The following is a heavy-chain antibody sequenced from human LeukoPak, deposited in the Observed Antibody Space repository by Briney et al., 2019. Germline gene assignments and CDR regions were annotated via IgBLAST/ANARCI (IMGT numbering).Heavy chain of an antibody. V-gene: IGHV4-4*07. Sequence: SETLSLTCTVSGGSISSYYWSWIRQPAGKGLEWIGRIYTSGSTNYNPSLKSRVTMSVDTSKNQFSLKLSSVTAADTAVYYCARRDYYDILTGNEDWYFDLWGRGTLVTVSS. CDR1: GGSISSYY. J-gene: IGHJ2*01. CDR3: ARRDYYDILTGNEDWYFDL. CDR2: IYTSGST. D-gene: IGHD3-9*01.